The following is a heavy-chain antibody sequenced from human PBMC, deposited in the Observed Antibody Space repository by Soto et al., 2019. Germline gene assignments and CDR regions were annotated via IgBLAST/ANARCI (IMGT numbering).Heavy chain of an antibody. D-gene: IGHD3-3*01. CDR2: ISSSGSTI. CDR1: GFTFSDYY. Sequence: PGGSLRLSCAASGFTFSDYYMSWIRQAPGKGLEWVSYISSSGSTIYYADSVKGRFTISRDNAKNSLYLQMNSLRAEDTAVYYCARDRFHYDFWSGSNTYDYCTDVWGKGTTVTVSS. V-gene: IGHV3-11*01. J-gene: IGHJ6*03. CDR3: ARDRFHYDFWSGSNTYDYCTDV.